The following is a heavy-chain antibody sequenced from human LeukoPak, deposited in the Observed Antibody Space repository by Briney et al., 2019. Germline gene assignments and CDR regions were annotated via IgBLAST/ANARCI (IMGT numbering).Heavy chain of an antibody. CDR3: ARDRTPHSLWLDP. CDR1: RLTVSSNF. D-gene: IGHD2-15*01. Sequence: GESLRLSCAASRLTVSSNFMNWVRQAPGRGLEWVSVIYRGGNTYYADSVKGRFTISRGDSKNTVYLQMNSLRVEDTAVYYCARDRTPHSLWLDPWGQGTLVIVSS. CDR2: IYRGGNT. J-gene: IGHJ5*02. V-gene: IGHV3-53*01.